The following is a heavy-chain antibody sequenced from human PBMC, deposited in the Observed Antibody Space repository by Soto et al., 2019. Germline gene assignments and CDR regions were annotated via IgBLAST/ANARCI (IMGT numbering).Heavy chain of an antibody. CDR3: ATRYSYATVGYFDY. CDR1: GFTFSDYY. Sequence: GGSLRLSCAASGFTFSDYYMSWIRQAPGKGLEWVSYISSSGSTIYYADSVKGRFTISRDNAKNSLYLQMNSLRAEDTAVYYCATRYSYATVGYFDYWGQGTLVTVSS. D-gene: IGHD5-18*01. CDR2: ISSSGSTI. V-gene: IGHV3-11*01. J-gene: IGHJ4*02.